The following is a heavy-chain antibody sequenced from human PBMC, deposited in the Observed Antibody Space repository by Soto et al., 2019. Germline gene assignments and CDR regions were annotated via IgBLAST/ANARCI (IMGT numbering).Heavy chain of an antibody. CDR3: VVGSSWANDAFDI. J-gene: IGHJ3*02. CDR1: RFTFTSYD. D-gene: IGHD6-13*01. CDR2: IXTAGDX. Sequence: XXSLRLSCAASRFTFTSYDMHWVRQATGKGLDWVSAIXTAGDXHYPRSVKGRXXISRENAXXYLYLQMNSLRARETAVYYCVVGSSWANDAFDIWGQGTMVTASS. V-gene: IGHV3-13*01.